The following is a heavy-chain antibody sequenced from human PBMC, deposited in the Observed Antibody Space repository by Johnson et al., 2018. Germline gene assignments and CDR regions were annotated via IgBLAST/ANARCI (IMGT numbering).Heavy chain of an antibody. CDR2: VHYSGTT. Sequence: QVQLQESGPGLVKXSETXSLXCTVSGGSISSVTNYWGWIRQPPGQGLEWIGSVHYSGTTYYKPSLKSRVTMSLHTSKNQVSLELSSVTAADTAVYYCAKEMEDYNPAGVWGRGILVTVSS. V-gene: IGHV4-39*07. CDR3: AKEMEDYNPAGV. CDR1: GGSISSVTNY. J-gene: IGHJ4*02. D-gene: IGHD3-10*01.